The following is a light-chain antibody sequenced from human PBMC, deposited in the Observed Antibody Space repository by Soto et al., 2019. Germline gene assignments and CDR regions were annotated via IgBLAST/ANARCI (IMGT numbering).Light chain of an antibody. J-gene: IGKJ3*01. Sequence: EIVLTQSPATLSLSPGERVTLSCRASQSITTYLVWYPQKPGQAPRLLIYDASNRATGIPARFSGSGSGTDFTLTISSLETEDFAVYYCQQRSNWPYTFGPGTEVDLK. CDR3: QQRSNWPYT. CDR1: QSITTY. V-gene: IGKV3-11*01. CDR2: DAS.